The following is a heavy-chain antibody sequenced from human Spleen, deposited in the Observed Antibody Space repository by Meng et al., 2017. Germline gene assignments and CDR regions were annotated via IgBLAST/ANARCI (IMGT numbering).Heavy chain of an antibody. D-gene: IGHD3-16*01. CDR1: GGIFSNYV. V-gene: IGHV1-18*01. J-gene: IGHJ1*01. Sequence: ASVKVSCKALGGIFSNYVIGWVRQAPGQGLEWMGGISAYNGNTNYAQKLQGRVTMTTDTSTSTAYMELRSLRSDDTAVYYCARADLVRLRLGETAAEEYFQHWGQGTLVTVSS. CDR3: ARADLVRLRLGETAAEEYFQH. CDR2: ISAYNGNT.